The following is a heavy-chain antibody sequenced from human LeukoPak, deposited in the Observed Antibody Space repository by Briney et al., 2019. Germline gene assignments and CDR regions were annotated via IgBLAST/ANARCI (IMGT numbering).Heavy chain of an antibody. J-gene: IGHJ4*02. CDR2: IYYSGST. D-gene: IGHD5-12*01. CDR3: ARRSDRGYDFDY. CDR1: GGSISSYY. Sequence: PSETLSLPCTVSGGSISSYYWSWIRQPPGKGLEYIGFIYYSGSTKYNPSLKSRVTISVDTSKNQFSLKLSPVTAADTAVYYCARRSDRGYDFDYWGQGTLVTVSS. V-gene: IGHV4-59*01.